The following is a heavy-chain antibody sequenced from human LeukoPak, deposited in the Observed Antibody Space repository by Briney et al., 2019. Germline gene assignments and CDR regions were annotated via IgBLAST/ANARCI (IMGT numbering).Heavy chain of an antibody. V-gene: IGHV4-30-2*01. J-gene: IGHJ4*02. CDR3: ARAHGGYSYGCDY. Sequence: SETLSLTCTVSGGSISSGGYYWSWIRQPPGKGLEWIGYIYHSGSTYYNPSLKSRVTISVDRSKNQFSLKLSSVTAADTAVYYCARAHGGYSYGCDYWGQGTLVTVSS. D-gene: IGHD5-18*01. CDR1: GGSISSGGYY. CDR2: IYHSGST.